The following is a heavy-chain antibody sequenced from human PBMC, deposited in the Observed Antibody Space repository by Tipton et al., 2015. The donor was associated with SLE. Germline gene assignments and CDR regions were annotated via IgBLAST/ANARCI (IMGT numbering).Heavy chain of an antibody. D-gene: IGHD5-12*01. J-gene: IGHJ4*02. Sequence: VQLVQSGGGVVQPGRSLRLSCAASGFTFSSYGMHWVRQAPGKGLEWVAIIWFDGSNKFYVDSVKGRFTISRDNSKNTLYLQMNSLRAEDTAVYYCARDRRGYDSPFDYWGQGTLVTVSS. V-gene: IGHV3-33*01. CDR1: GFTFSSYG. CDR3: ARDRRGYDSPFDY. CDR2: IWFDGSNK.